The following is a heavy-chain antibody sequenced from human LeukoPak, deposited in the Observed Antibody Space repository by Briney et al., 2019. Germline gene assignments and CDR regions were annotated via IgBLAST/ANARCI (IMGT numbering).Heavy chain of an antibody. V-gene: IGHV4-59*08. CDR1: GGSITSYY. J-gene: IGHJ6*03. D-gene: IGHD3-3*01. Sequence: SETLSLTCTVSGGSITSYYWNWIRQPPGKGLQWIGYIYYSGTTNYNPSLKSRVTISVDTSKNQFSLNLSSVTAADTAVYYCARPNYDFWSGYYYYYMDVWGKGTTVTVSS. CDR3: ARPNYDFWSGYYYYYMDV. CDR2: IYYSGTT.